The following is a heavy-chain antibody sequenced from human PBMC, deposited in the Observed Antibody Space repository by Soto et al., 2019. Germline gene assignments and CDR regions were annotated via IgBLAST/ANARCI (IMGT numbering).Heavy chain of an antibody. J-gene: IGHJ4*02. D-gene: IGHD3-22*01. CDR3: AKAGGDYYDSSGYYFGILRSGFDY. CDR2: ISGSGGST. V-gene: IGHV3-23*01. Sequence: GESLKISCAASGFTFSSYAMSWVRQAPGKGLEWVSAISGSGGSTYYADSVKGRFTISRDNSKNTLYLQMNSLRAEDTAVYYCAKAGGDYYDSSGYYFGILRSGFDYWGQGTLVTVSS. CDR1: GFTFSSYA.